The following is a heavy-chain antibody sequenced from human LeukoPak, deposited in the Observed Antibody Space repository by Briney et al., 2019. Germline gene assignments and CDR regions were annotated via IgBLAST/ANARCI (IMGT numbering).Heavy chain of an antibody. D-gene: IGHD3-22*01. CDR3: ARARHYDSSGSNLFDY. CDR1: GFTFSSYG. J-gene: IGHJ4*02. CDR2: ISYDGTKK. Sequence: GGSLRLSCAASGFTFSSYGMHWVRQAPGKGLEWVAVISYDGTKKYYADSVKGRFTISRDNSKNTLFLQMNSLRAEDTAVYYCARARHYDSSGSNLFDYWGQGTLVTVSS. V-gene: IGHV3-30*03.